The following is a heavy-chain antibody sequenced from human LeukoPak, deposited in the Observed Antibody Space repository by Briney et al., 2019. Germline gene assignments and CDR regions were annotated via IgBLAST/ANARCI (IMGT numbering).Heavy chain of an antibody. CDR1: GYTFTGYY. Sequence: ASVKVSCKASGYTFTGYYMHWVRQAPGQGLEWMGWINPNSGGTNYAQKFQGWVTMTRDTSISTAYMELSRLRSDDTAVYYCAREGDRCSSTSCLYSFDSWGQGTLVPVPS. CDR2: INPNSGGT. V-gene: IGHV1-2*04. D-gene: IGHD2-2*01. J-gene: IGHJ4*02. CDR3: AREGDRCSSTSCLYSFDS.